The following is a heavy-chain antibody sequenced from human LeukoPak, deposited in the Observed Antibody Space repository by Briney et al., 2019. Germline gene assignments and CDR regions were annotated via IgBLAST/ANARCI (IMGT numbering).Heavy chain of an antibody. CDR1: GFTFSSYG. CDR2: ISFDGVKT. Sequence: PGGSLRLSCAASGFTFSSYGMHWVRQAPGKGLEWVALISFDGVKTDYADSVKGRFTISRDNAKNSLYLQMNSLRAEDTAVYYCARLYCSSTSCYAGFDYWGQGTLVTVSS. D-gene: IGHD2-2*01. CDR3: ARLYCSSTSCYAGFDY. V-gene: IGHV3-30*03. J-gene: IGHJ4*02.